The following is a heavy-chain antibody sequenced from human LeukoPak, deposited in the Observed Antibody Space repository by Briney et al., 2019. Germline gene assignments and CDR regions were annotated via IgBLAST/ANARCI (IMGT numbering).Heavy chain of an antibody. CDR1: GYTFTSYY. Sequence: ASVKVSCKASGYTFTSYYMHWVRQAPGQRREWMGVINPSGGSTSYAQKFQGRVTMTRDTSTSTVYMELSSLRSEDTAVYYCARVVDTANWYFDLWGRGTLVTVSS. D-gene: IGHD5-18*01. CDR2: INPSGGST. V-gene: IGHV1-46*01. CDR3: ARVVDTANWYFDL. J-gene: IGHJ2*01.